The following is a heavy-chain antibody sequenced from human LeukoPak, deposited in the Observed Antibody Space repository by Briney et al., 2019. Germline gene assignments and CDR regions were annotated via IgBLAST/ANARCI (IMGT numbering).Heavy chain of an antibody. CDR3: ARYVVYGSGKYYFDY. V-gene: IGHV4-39*01. CDR2: INYSGST. Sequence: SETLSPTCTVSVGSVSSTTYYWSWIRQPPGKGLEWIASINYSGSTYYNPSLKSRVTISVDTSENQFSLKLSSVTAADTAVYYCARYVVYGSGKYYFDYWGQGTLVTVSS. CDR1: VGSVSSTTYY. D-gene: IGHD3-10*01. J-gene: IGHJ4*02.